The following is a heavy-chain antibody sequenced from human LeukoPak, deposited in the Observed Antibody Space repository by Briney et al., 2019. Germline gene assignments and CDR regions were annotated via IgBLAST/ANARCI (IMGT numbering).Heavy chain of an antibody. J-gene: IGHJ4*02. CDR1: GASISSGSNY. V-gene: IGHV4-39*07. D-gene: IGHD3-22*01. CDR3: ARDTYYYDSSGYWADY. Sequence: SETLSLTCSVSGASISSGSNYWGWIRQPPGKTLEWIGSIYSSGSTYYNSSLQSRVIIIIDTPKNHFSLTLSSVTAADTAVYYCARDTYYYDSSGYWADYWGQGTLVTVSS. CDR2: IYSSGST.